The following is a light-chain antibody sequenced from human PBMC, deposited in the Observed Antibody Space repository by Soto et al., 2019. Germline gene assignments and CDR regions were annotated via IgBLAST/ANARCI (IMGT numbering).Light chain of an antibody. V-gene: IGKV3-20*01. CDR3: QQYAEGTPIT. Sequence: EVVLTQSPGTMSLSAGERATLSCRASQSVSSSYLAWYQQKPGQAPRILIYAASSRATGIPDRFSGSGSGTDFTLSISRLESDDFALYYCQQYAEGTPITFGQGTRLEI. J-gene: IGKJ5*01. CDR2: AAS. CDR1: QSVSSSY.